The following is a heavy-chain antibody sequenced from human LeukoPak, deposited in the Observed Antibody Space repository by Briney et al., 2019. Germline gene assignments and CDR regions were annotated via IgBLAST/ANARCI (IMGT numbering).Heavy chain of an antibody. CDR1: GLTFSDYY. D-gene: IGHD2-21*02. J-gene: IGHJ6*02. Sequence: GGPQSLSCAASGLTFSDYYMSWIRQAPGKGREWVTYISSSGSTIYYADSVKGRFTISRENAKYLRYLQISSLRAEDTAVDYCASVPQGGDALYYCCDGMDVWGQGTSVTVSS. CDR2: ISSSGSTI. CDR3: ASVPQGGDALYYCCDGMDV. V-gene: IGHV3-11*04.